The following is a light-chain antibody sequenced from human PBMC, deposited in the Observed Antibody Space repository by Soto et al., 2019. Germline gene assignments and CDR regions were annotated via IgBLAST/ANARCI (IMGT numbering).Light chain of an antibody. CDR3: QLYGDSPMYT. CDR2: GAS. V-gene: IGKV3-15*01. J-gene: IGKJ2*01. CDR1: QSIDNN. Sequence: DILMTQSPATVSVSPGERATLSCRASQSIDNNLAWYHQRPGQGPRLLIYGASTRAPGVPARFSGSGSGTEFTLTISSLQSEDFAIYYCQLYGDSPMYTFGLGTKLEIK.